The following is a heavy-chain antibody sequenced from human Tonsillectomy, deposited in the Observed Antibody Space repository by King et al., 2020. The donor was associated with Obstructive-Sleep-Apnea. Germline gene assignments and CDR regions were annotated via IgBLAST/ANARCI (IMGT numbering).Heavy chain of an antibody. Sequence: QLVQSGAEVKKPGASVKVSCKASGYTFTSYYMHWVRQTPGQGLEWMGIINPSGGSTSYAQKVQGRVTMTRDTFTSTVYMELSSLRTEDTAVYYCAREWELLLDYWGQGTLVTVSS. V-gene: IGHV1-46*01. CDR3: AREWELLLDY. D-gene: IGHD1-26*01. CDR2: INPSGGST. J-gene: IGHJ4*02. CDR1: GYTFTSYY.